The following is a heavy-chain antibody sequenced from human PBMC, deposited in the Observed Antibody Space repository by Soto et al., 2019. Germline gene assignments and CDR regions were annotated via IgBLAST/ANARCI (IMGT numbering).Heavy chain of an antibody. J-gene: IGHJ4*02. CDR1: GFSLSTSGVG. Sequence: QITLKESGPTLVKPTQTLTLTCTFSGFSLSTSGVGVGWILQPPGKALECLALIYWDDDKRYSSYLKSRLTSTKDTSTNQGVLIMTNMEPVDTATYYCAQSSDYGSGSLDYWGQGTLVPVSS. V-gene: IGHV2-5*02. CDR2: IYWDDDK. CDR3: AQSSDYGSGSLDY. D-gene: IGHD3-10*01.